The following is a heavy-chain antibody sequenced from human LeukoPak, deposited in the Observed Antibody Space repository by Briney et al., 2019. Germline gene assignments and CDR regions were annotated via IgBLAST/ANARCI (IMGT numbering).Heavy chain of an antibody. J-gene: IGHJ4*02. CDR1: GFTFSSYW. V-gene: IGHV3-7*01. CDR2: IKQDGSEK. CDR3: ARDFLYSGYDLGDY. D-gene: IGHD5-12*01. Sequence: SGGSLRLSCAASGFTFSSYWMSWVRQAPGKGLEWVANIKQDGSEKYYVDSVKGRFTISRDNAKNSLYLQMNSLRAEDTAVYYCARDFLYSGYDLGDYWGQGTLVTVSS.